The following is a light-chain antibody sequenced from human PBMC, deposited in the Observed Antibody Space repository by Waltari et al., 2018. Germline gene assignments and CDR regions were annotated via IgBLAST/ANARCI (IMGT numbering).Light chain of an antibody. CDR3: QQHGTLPAT. CDR1: QTVGSSS. V-gene: IGKV3-20*01. J-gene: IGKJ1*01. Sequence: EIVLTQSPGTASLSPGERVTLSCRASQTVGSSSLAWYQQKPGQAPRLVIYRASRRATGIPDRFSGSESGTDFSLTISRLEPEDFAVYYCQQHGTLPATFGQGTKVEIK. CDR2: RAS.